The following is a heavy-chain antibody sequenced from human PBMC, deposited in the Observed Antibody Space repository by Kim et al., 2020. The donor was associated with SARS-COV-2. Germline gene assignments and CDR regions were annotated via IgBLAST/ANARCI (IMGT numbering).Heavy chain of an antibody. J-gene: IGHJ4*02. CDR3: ARDEDC. CDR2: INIDDGNT. V-gene: IGHV1-3*04. CDR1: ACTFNTCK. Sequence: ASVKVSCRASACTFNTCKIHWVRQAPGQSLEWMGWINIDDGNTVYSPKLQGRLTLTRDTTANTVYMELNALTSGDTAVYFCARDEDCWGQGTLVTVSS.